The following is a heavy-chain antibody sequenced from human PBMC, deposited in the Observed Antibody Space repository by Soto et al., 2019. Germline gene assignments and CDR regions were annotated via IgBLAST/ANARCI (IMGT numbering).Heavy chain of an antibody. Sequence: EVQLVESGGGLVKPGGSLRLSCAASGFTFSSYSMNWVRQAPGKGLEWVSSISSSSSYIYYADSVKGRFTISRDNATNSLYLQLSSLRAEDTAVYYCARGSLAARPGDFDYWGQGTLVTVSS. CDR1: GFTFSSYS. V-gene: IGHV3-21*01. CDR2: ISSSSSYI. D-gene: IGHD6-6*01. J-gene: IGHJ4*02. CDR3: ARGSLAARPGDFDY.